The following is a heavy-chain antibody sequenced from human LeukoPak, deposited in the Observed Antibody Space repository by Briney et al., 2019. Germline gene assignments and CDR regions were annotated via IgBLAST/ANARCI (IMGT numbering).Heavy chain of an antibody. CDR3: ALNYGANLRPPFDA. Sequence: GGSLRLSCAASGFTFSSYDMHRVRQATGKSLEWVSAITGGADSTYYADSVKGRFTISRDNSRNTLFLEMSSLRAEDTAIYYCALNYGANLRPPFDAWGPGTLVTVSS. CDR2: ITGGADST. D-gene: IGHD4/OR15-4a*01. CDR1: GFTFSSYD. J-gene: IGHJ4*02. V-gene: IGHV3-23*01.